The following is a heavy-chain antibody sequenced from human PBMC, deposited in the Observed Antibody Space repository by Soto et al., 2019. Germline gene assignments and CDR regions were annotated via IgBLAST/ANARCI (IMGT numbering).Heavy chain of an antibody. Sequence: EVKLLESGGGLAQPGGSLRLSCVGSGFTFDSYAISWVRQAPGERLQWIAAISGSADGTDYAHSVRGRFTISRDNAKKTGQLQIGKLKVEDTAVYFCAEGTVGGYSFWSGYYSGGLDVWGQGTLVTVS. CDR2: ISGSADGT. D-gene: IGHD3-3*01. J-gene: IGHJ3*01. CDR1: GFTFDSYA. V-gene: IGHV3-23*01. CDR3: AEGTVGGYSFWSGYYSGGLDV.